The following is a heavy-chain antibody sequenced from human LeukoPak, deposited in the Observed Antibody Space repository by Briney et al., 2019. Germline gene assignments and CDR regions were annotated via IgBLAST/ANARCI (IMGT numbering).Heavy chain of an antibody. Sequence: SVKVSCKASGGTFSSYAISWVRQAPGQGLEWMGGITPIFGTANYAQKFQGRVTITADKSTSTAYMELSSLRSEDTAVYYCARDELVGYFDLWGRGTLVTVSS. V-gene: IGHV1-69*06. CDR3: ARDELVGYFDL. D-gene: IGHD1-1*01. J-gene: IGHJ2*01. CDR1: GGTFSSYA. CDR2: ITPIFGTA.